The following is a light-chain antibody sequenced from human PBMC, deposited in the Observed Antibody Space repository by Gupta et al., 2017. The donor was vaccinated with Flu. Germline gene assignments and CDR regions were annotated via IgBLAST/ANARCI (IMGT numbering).Light chain of an antibody. V-gene: IGKV1-5*03. CDR1: QIINNY. CDR2: KTS. J-gene: IGKJ1*01. Sequence: GDTVTITCRASQIINNYLAWYQQKPGKAPKVLIFKTSSLENGAPSRFSGSGSGTEFTLTSSSLQPDDFATYYCHQYESLTWTFGQGTKV. CDR3: HQYESLTWT.